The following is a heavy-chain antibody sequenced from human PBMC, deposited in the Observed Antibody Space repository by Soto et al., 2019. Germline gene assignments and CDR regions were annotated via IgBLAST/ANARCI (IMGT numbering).Heavy chain of an antibody. V-gene: IGHV1-2*04. CDR2: INPNSGGT. J-gene: IGHJ6*02. D-gene: IGHD3-3*01. CDR1: GYTFTGYY. CDR3: AIVHYDFWSGYSREYYGMDV. Sequence: ASVKVSCKASGYTFTGYYMHWVRQAPGQGLEWMGWINPNSGGTNYAQKFQGWVTMTRDRSISTDCMELNRLRSDDTAVYYCAIVHYDFWSGYSREYYGMDVWGQGTTVTVSS.